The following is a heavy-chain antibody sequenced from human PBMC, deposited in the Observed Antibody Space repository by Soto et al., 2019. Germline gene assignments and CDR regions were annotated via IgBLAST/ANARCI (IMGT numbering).Heavy chain of an antibody. CDR3: ARDGFRDSMAVAGTDPSPTLDY. V-gene: IGHV3-21*01. D-gene: IGHD6-19*01. Sequence: GGSLRLSCAASGFTFSSYSMNWVRQAPGKGLEWVSSISSSSSYKYYADSVKGRFTISRDNAKNSLYLQMNSLRAEDTAVYYCARDGFRDSMAVAGTDPSPTLDYWGQGTLVTVSS. CDR2: ISSSSSYK. CDR1: GFTFSSYS. J-gene: IGHJ4*02.